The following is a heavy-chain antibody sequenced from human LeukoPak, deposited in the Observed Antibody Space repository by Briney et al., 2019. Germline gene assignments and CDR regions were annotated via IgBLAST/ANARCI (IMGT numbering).Heavy chain of an antibody. D-gene: IGHD6-19*01. V-gene: IGHV4-59*08. CDR2: IYHNGGT. CDR3: ARHLRAVAGGRYFDY. Sequence: SETLSLTCTVSGDSFSPYYWSWIRQPPGKGLEWIGYIYHNGGTNYNPSLQSRLTISVDTSKNQFSLKLSSVTAADTAVYYCARHLRAVAGGRYFDYWGQGTQVTVSS. J-gene: IGHJ4*02. CDR1: GDSFSPYY.